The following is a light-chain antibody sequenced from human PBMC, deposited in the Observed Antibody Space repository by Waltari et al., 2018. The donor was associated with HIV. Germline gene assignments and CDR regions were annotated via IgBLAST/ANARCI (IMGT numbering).Light chain of an antibody. CDR1: YHDVGRYNY. CDR3: CSYTVTGTLNWV. V-gene: IGLV2-14*03. Sequence: QSALTQPASVSGSPGQSIPIPCTGTYHDVGRYNYVSWYQQHPGKAPRLLIYEVTNRPSGVSNRFSGSKSGNTASLTISGLQVEDEAVYYCCSYTVTGTLNWVFGGGTKLTVL. CDR2: EVT. J-gene: IGLJ3*02.